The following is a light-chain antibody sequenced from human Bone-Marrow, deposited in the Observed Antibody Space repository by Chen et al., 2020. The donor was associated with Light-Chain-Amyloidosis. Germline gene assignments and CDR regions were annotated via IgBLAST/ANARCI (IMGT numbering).Light chain of an antibody. V-gene: IGLV3-21*02. CDR3: QVWERGSDQTV. CDR1: NLGSTS. CDR2: DDS. J-gene: IGLJ3*02. Sequence: SYVLTQPSSVSVAPGQTATIACGGNNLGSTSVHWYQQTPGQAPLLVVYDDSDRHSGIPERLSGSNPGNWATLPIGRVEAGDEAVNACQVWERGSDQTVFGRGTTLTVL.